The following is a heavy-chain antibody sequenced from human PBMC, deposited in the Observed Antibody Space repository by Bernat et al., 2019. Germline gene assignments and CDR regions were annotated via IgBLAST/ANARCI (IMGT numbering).Heavy chain of an antibody. CDR1: GFTVSSNY. CDR2: IYSGGST. J-gene: IGHJ2*01. Sequence: EVQLVETGGGLIQPGGSLRLSCAASGFTVSSNYMSWVRQAPGKGLEWVSVIYSGGSTYYADSVKGRFTISRDNAKNSLYLQMNSLRAEDTAVYYCAPTSSPYWYFDLWGRGTLVTVSS. V-gene: IGHV3-53*02. D-gene: IGHD3-16*01. CDR3: APTSSPYWYFDL.